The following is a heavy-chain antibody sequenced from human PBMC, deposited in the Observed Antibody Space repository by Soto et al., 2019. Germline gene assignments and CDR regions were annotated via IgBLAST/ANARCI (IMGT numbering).Heavy chain of an antibody. CDR1: GGSISSGGYY. CDR3: AHHMIERHRRGGMDV. V-gene: IGHV4-31*03. J-gene: IGHJ6*02. CDR2: IYYSGST. D-gene: IGHD1-1*01. Sequence: QVQLQESGPGLVKPSQTLSLTCTVSGGSISSGGYYWSWIRQHPGKGLEWIGYIYYSGSTYYNPSLKSRVTISVDTSKNQFSLKLSSVTAADTAVYYCAHHMIERHRRGGMDVWGQGTTVTVSS.